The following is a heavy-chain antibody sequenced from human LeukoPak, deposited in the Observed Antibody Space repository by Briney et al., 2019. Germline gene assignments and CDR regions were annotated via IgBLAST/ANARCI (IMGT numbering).Heavy chain of an antibody. D-gene: IGHD3-9*01. Sequence: GASVKVSSKASGYTFTNYYIHWVRQAPGQGLEWMGFINPGGDNTDYAQNFQGRVTMTRDTSTSTVYMGLSSLRSEDTAVYYCARDLVRYFDWFGWFDPWGQGTLVTVSS. V-gene: IGHV1-46*01. CDR3: ARDLVRYFDWFGWFDP. CDR2: INPGGDNT. J-gene: IGHJ5*02. CDR1: GYTFTNYY.